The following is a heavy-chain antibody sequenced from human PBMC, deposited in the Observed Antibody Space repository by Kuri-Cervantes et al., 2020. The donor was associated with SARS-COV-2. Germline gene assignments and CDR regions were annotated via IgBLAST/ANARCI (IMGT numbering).Heavy chain of an antibody. D-gene: IGHD6-13*01. CDR3: ARARIAAAGYNWFDP. CDR2: IYYTGNT. Sequence: GSLRLSCTVSRGSISSSSYYWGWIRQPPGKGLEWIGSIYYTGNTYYNPSLNSRVTMSVDTSKSQFSLKVSSVTAADTAVYYCARARIAAAGYNWFDPWGQGTLVTVSS. V-gene: IGHV4-39*01. J-gene: IGHJ5*02. CDR1: RGSISSSSYY.